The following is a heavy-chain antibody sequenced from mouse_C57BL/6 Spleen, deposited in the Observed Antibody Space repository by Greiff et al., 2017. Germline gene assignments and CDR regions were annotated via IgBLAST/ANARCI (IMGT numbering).Heavy chain of an antibody. CDR2: INPNYGTT. Sequence: EVKVVESGPELVKPGASVKISCKASGYSFTDYNMNWVKQSNGKSLEWIGVINPNYGTTSYNEKFKSKATLTVDTSSSTAYMQLSSLTSEDSAVYYCARCHEYGDYWGQGTTLTVSS. D-gene: IGHD5-1*01. CDR3: ARCHEYGDY. J-gene: IGHJ2*01. V-gene: IGHV1-39*01. CDR1: GYSFTDYN.